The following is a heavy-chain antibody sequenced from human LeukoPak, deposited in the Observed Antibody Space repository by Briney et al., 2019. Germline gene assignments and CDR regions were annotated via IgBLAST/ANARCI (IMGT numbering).Heavy chain of an antibody. J-gene: IGHJ4*02. CDR2: IKSKTDGGTT. Sequence: NTGGSLRLSCAASGFTFSNAWMSWVRQAPGKGLEWVGRIKSKTDGGTTDYAAPVKGRFTISRDDSKNTLYLQMNSLKTEDTAVYYCTTLGTAATGRSDYWGQGTLVTVSS. CDR1: GFTFSNAW. CDR3: TTLGTAATGRSDY. V-gene: IGHV3-15*01. D-gene: IGHD6-13*01.